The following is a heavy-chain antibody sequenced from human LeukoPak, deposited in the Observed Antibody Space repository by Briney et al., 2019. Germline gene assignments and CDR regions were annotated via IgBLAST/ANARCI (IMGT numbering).Heavy chain of an antibody. Sequence: ASVKVSCKASGYTFTSYYMHWVRQAPGQGLEWMGIINPSGGSTSYAQKFQGRVTMTRDTSTSTVYMELSSLRSEDTAVYYCAREYYDFWSAPYGKYWYFDLWGRGTLVTVSS. CDR2: INPSGGST. D-gene: IGHD3-3*01. V-gene: IGHV1-46*01. J-gene: IGHJ2*01. CDR3: AREYYDFWSAPYGKYWYFDL. CDR1: GYTFTSYY.